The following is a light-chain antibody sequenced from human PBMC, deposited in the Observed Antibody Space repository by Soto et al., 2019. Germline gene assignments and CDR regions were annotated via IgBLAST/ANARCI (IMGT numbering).Light chain of an antibody. CDR1: SSDVGAYDY. CDR3: SSFTTSTSYV. Sequence: QSALTQPASVSGSPGQSITISCIGTSSDVGAYDYVSWYQQHPGEVPKLMIFDVSDRPSGVSNRFSGSKSGNTASLTISGLQAEDEADYYCSSFTTSTSYVFGTGTKVTVL. V-gene: IGLV2-14*03. J-gene: IGLJ1*01. CDR2: DVS.